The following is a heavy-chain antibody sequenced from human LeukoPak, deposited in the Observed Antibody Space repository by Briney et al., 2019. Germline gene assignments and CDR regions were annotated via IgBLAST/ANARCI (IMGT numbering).Heavy chain of an antibody. CDR2: ISSSKGNT. CDR3: ARDRASGYTNPNWFDP. J-gene: IGHJ5*02. CDR1: GYTFTSYG. V-gene: IGHV1-18*01. Sequence: RASVKVSCKTSGYTFTSYGISWVRQAPGQGLEWMGWISSSKGNTNYAQKLQGRVTMTTDTSTSTAYTELRSLRSDDTAVYYCARDRASGYTNPNWFDPWGQGSLVTVSS. D-gene: IGHD6-13*01.